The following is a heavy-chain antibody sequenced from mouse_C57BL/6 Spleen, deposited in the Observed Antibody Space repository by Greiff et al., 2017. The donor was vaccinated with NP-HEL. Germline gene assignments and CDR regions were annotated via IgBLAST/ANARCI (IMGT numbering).Heavy chain of an antibody. CDR2: IDPSDSET. V-gene: IGHV1-52*01. J-gene: IGHJ2*01. Sequence: QVQLQQPGAELVRPGSSVKLSCKASGYTFTSYWMHWVKQRPIQGLEWIGNIDPSDSETHYNQKFKDKATLTVDKSSSTAYMQLSSLTSEDSAVYYCARDYGSSLQSYFDYWGQGTTLTVSS. D-gene: IGHD1-1*01. CDR3: ARDYGSSLQSYFDY. CDR1: GYTFTSYW.